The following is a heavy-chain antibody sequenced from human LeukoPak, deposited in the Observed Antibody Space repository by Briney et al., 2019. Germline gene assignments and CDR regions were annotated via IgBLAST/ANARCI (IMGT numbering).Heavy chain of an antibody. J-gene: IGHJ4*02. V-gene: IGHV3-66*01. CDR3: ARARYYDGSGDQYYFDY. Sequence: GGSLRLSCAASGFSVSSNYMNWVRQAPGKGLEWVSAIYTGGTTYYADSVKGRFTISRDNAKNSLYLHMNSLRAEDTAVYYCARARYYDGSGDQYYFDYWGQGTLVTVSS. CDR1: GFSVSSNY. D-gene: IGHD3-22*01. CDR2: IYTGGTT.